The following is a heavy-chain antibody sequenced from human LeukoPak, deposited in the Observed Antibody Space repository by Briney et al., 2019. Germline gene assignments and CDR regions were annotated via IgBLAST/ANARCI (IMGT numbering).Heavy chain of an antibody. V-gene: IGHV4-39*01. CDR3: ARLPSYGGNSGFDY. CDR2: IYYSGST. J-gene: IGHJ4*02. D-gene: IGHD4-23*01. Sequence: SETLSPTCTVSGGSISSSSYYWGWIRQPPGKGLEWIGSIYYSGSTYYNPSLKSRVTISVDTSKNQFSLKLSSVTAADTAVYYCARLPSYGGNSGFDYWGQGTLVTVSS. CDR1: GGSISSSSYY.